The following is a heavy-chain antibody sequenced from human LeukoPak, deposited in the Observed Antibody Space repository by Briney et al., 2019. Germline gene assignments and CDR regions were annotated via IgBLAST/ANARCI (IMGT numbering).Heavy chain of an antibody. D-gene: IGHD1-26*01. CDR1: GGSFSGYY. J-gene: IGHJ4*02. CDR2: INHSGST. Sequence: SETLSLTCAVYGGSFSGYYWSWIRQPPGKGLEWIGEINHSGSTNYNPSLKSRVTISVDTSKNQFSLKLSSVTAADTAVYYCARHWGSWELPSPLDYWGQGTLVTVSS. V-gene: IGHV4-34*01. CDR3: ARHWGSWELPSPLDY.